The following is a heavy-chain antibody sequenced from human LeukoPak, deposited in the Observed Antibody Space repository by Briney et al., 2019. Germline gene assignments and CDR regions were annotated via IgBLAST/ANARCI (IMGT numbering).Heavy chain of an antibody. CDR3: ARDRNKGATDY. CDR2: IGQDGSEK. J-gene: IGHJ4*02. V-gene: IGHV3-7*01. D-gene: IGHD1-26*01. Sequence: PGGSLRLSCAASGFTFSTSWMSWVRQPPGKGLEWVANIGQDGSEKNHVDSVKGRFTISRDNAKNSLFLQMNSLRVEDTALYYCARDRNKGATDYWGQGTLVTVSS. CDR1: GFTFSTSW.